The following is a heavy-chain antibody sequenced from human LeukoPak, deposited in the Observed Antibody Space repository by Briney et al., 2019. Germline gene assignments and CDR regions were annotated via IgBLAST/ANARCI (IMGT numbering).Heavy chain of an antibody. D-gene: IGHD1-7*01. V-gene: IGHV3-74*01. CDR1: GFTFSNFW. Sequence: GSLRLSCAASGFTFSNFWMHWVRQAPGKGLVWVSRINRDGSTTDYADSVKGRFTISRDNAKNTLYLQMNSLRAEDTAVYYCAKDLNWNYAVDPWGQGTLVTVSS. J-gene: IGHJ5*02. CDR2: INRDGSTT. CDR3: AKDLNWNYAVDP.